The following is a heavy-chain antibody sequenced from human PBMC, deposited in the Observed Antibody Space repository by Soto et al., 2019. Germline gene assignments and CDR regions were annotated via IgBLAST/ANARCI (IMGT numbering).Heavy chain of an antibody. CDR3: ARVPSGYLLFDY. D-gene: IGHD5-12*01. J-gene: IGHJ4*02. Sequence: SETLSLTCTGSGGSISSSSYYWGWICQPPGKGLEWIGSIYYSGSTYYNPSLKSRVTISVDTSKNQFSLKLSSVTAADTAVYYCARVPSGYLLFDYWGQGTLVTVSS. CDR1: GGSISSSSYY. CDR2: IYYSGST. V-gene: IGHV4-39*01.